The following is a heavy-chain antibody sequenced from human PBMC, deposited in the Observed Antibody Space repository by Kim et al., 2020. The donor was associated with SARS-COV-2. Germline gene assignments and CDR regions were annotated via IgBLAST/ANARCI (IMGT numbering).Heavy chain of an antibody. CDR3: ARHEAPGDSGSYSDDYWFDP. V-gene: IGHV4-59*08. J-gene: IGHJ5*02. CDR1: GGSISSYY. Sequence: SETLSLTCTVSGGSISSYYWSWIRQPPGKGLEWIGYIYYSGSTNYNPSLKSRVTISVDTSKNQFSLKLSSVTAADTAVYYCARHEAPGDSGSYSDDYWFDPWGQRTPVSVSS. CDR2: IYYSGST. D-gene: IGHD1-26*01.